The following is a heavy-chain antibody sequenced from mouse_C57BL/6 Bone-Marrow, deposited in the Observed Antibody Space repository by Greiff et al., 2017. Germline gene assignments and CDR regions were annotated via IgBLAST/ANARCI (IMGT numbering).Heavy chain of an antibody. CDR3: VCCYYGNLYLDY. Sequence: EVKVVESGGDLVKPGGSLKLSCAASGFTFSSYGMSWVRQTPDKRLEWVATISSGGSYTYYPDSVKGRFTISRYNAKNTLYLQMSSLKSEDTAMYYCVCCYYGNLYLDYWGQGTTLTVSS. CDR2: ISSGGSYT. J-gene: IGHJ2*01. CDR1: GFTFSSYG. D-gene: IGHD2-1*01. V-gene: IGHV5-6*01.